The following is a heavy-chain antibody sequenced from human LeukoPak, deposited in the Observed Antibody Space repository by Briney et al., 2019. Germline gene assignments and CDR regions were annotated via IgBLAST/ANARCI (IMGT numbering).Heavy chain of an antibody. J-gene: IGHJ4*02. CDR3: ARRRYSGSSQHFDY. V-gene: IGHV3-7*01. D-gene: IGHD1-26*01. Sequence: GGSLRLSCEASGFSFSSYRMTWVRQAPGKGLEWVANIKQDGSEKYYVDSVKGRFTISRDNAKNSLYLQMNSLRAEDTAVYYCARRRYSGSSQHFDYWGQGTLVTVSS. CDR2: IKQDGSEK. CDR1: GFSFSSYR.